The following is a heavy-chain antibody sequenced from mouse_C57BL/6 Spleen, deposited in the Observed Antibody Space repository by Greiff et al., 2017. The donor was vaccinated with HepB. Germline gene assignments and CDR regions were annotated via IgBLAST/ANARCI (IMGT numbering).Heavy chain of an antibody. J-gene: IGHJ2*01. V-gene: IGHV10-3*01. CDR2: IRSKSSNYAT. Sequence: DVMLVESGGGLVQPTGSLKLSCAASGFTFNTYAMHWVRQAPGKGLEWVARIRSKSSNYATYYADAEKDRFTISRDDSQSMLYLQMNNRKTEDTAMYYGVRGGEGFDYWGQGTTLTVSS. CDR3: VRGGEGFDY. CDR1: GFTFNTYA.